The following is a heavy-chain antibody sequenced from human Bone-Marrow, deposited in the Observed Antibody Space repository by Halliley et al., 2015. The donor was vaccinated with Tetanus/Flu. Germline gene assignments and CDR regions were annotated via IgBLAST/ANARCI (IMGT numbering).Heavy chain of an antibody. D-gene: IGHD1-26*01. V-gene: IGHV4-31*01. CDR1: GGSISSGGYS. CDR3: ARDNGSYYRYFDN. Sequence: TLSLTCTVFGGSISSGGYSWNWIRQRPGEGLEWIGLIFDSGTTYYNPSLESQLTISVDRSKNRVSLKVTSVTAADTAVYFCARDNGSYYRYFDNWGRGTLVTVSS. J-gene: IGHJ4*02. CDR2: IFDSGTT.